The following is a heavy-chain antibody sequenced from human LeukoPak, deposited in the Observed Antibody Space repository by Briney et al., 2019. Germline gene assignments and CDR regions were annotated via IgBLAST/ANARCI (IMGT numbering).Heavy chain of an antibody. Sequence: GGSLRLSCAASGFTFRSCWMSWVRQVPGKGLEWVANINQDGSEKDFVDSVKGRFTISRDNARNSLYLQMNSLRAEDTAVYYCARDRAYFDYWGQGTLVTVSS. CDR3: ARDRAYFDY. J-gene: IGHJ4*02. CDR1: GFTFRSCW. V-gene: IGHV3-7*01. CDR2: INQDGSEK.